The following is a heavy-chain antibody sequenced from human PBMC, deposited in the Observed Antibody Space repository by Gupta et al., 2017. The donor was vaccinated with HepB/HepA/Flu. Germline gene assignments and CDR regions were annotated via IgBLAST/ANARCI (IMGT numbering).Heavy chain of an antibody. D-gene: IGHD3-3*01. CDR3: THMGSYFGEVGPFDY. CDR1: GFSLRISEVGVG. CDR2: IYGDDDK. V-gene: IGHV2-5*02. J-gene: IGHJ4*02. Sequence: QITLKESGPALVKPTQTLTLTCTFPGFSLRISEVGVGVGWIRQPPGKALEWLAFIYGDDDKRHSPSLKSRLTITKDTSKNQVVLTMTNMDPVDTATYYCTHMGSYFGEVGPFDYWGQGILVTVSS.